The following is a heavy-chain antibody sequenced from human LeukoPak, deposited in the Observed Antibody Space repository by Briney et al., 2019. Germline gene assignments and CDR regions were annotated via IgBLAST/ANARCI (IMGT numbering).Heavy chain of an antibody. D-gene: IGHD5-18*01. J-gene: IGHJ4*02. CDR3: ARERSGGYTYVF. CDR2: IYHSGST. Sequence: SGTLSLTCAVSGGSISSGNWWTWVRLPPGKGLEWIGEIYHSGSTHYNPSLKSRVTISVNKSKNQFSLKLTSVTAADTAVYYCARERSGGYTYVFWGQGILVTVSS. V-gene: IGHV4-4*02. CDR1: GGSISSGNW.